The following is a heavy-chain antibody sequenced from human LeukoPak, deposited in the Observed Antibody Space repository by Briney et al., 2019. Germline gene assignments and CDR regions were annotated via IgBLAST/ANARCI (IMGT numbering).Heavy chain of an antibody. V-gene: IGHV4-34*01. CDR3: ATPRDYVWVSYTY. CDR1: GGSFSGYY. J-gene: IGHJ4*02. CDR2: INHSGST. Sequence: SGTLSLTCAVYGGSFSGYYWSWIRQTPRKGLEWIGEINHSGSTNYNPSLKSRVTISVDTSKNQFSLKLSSVTAADTAVYYCATPRDYVWVSYTYWGQGTLVTVSS. D-gene: IGHD3-16*01.